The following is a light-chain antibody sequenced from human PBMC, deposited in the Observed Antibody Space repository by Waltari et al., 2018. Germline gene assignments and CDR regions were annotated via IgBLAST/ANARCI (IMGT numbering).Light chain of an antibody. CDR3: TSYSGSDTVI. CDR2: EVT. V-gene: IGLV2-8*01. Sequence: QSALTQPPSASGSPGQSVTISCTGTSSDIGGYNYVSWYQQHPGKAPKRMIYEVTDRPSGVPDRFAGSKSGNTASLTVSGLRTEDAADYYCTSYSGSDTVIFGGGTKLTVL. CDR1: SSDIGGYNY. J-gene: IGLJ2*01.